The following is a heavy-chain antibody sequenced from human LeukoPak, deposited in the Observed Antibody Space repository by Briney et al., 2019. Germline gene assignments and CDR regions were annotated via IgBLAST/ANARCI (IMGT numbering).Heavy chain of an antibody. D-gene: IGHD1-14*01. J-gene: IGHJ5*02. CDR2: IDREDGQS. CDR1: GYALNELS. Sequence: ASVKVSCKVSGYALNELSIHWVRQAPGKGLEGVGGIDREDGQSIYAQNFQGRVSLTEDTSAQTAYMEVTSLRSEDTAVYYCATKNLFHLWGQGTLVTVSS. V-gene: IGHV1-24*01. CDR3: ATKNLFHL.